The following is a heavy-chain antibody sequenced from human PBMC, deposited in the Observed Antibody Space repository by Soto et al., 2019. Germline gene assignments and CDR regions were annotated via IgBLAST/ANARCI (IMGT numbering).Heavy chain of an antibody. D-gene: IGHD3-10*01. J-gene: IGHJ6*02. Sequence: GGSLRLSCEASGFTFSRYAMSWVRQAPGKGLEWVSTFSGPGGGTYYADSVKGRFTISRDNSKNTLYLQMNSLRAEDTAVYYYAKGGPVLLWFGELSDGMDVWGQGTTVTVSS. CDR3: AKGGPVLLWFGELSDGMDV. CDR1: GFTFSRYA. CDR2: FSGPGGGT. V-gene: IGHV3-23*01.